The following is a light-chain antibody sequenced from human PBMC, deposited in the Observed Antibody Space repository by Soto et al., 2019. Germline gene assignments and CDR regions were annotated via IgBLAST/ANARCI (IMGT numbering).Light chain of an antibody. CDR2: QTT. Sequence: QSVLTQPPSVSAAPGQRVTMSCSGTSSNVGNNYVSWHQQLPGTAPKLLIFQTTERPSGIPDRFSGSKSGTAATLGITELQTGDEADYYCGTWDSSLSLWVFGGGTKLTVL. CDR1: SSNVGNNY. J-gene: IGLJ3*02. V-gene: IGLV1-51*02. CDR3: GTWDSSLSLWV.